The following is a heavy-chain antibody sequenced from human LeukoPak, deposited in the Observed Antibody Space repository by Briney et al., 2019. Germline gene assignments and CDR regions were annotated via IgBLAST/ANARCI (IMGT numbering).Heavy chain of an antibody. CDR3: ARIEPGDFTDWYFDL. CDR1: GFTFSSYW. CDR2: IKQDGSEK. J-gene: IGHJ2*01. D-gene: IGHD3-16*01. Sequence: GGSLRLSCAASGFTFSSYWMSWVRQAPGKGLEWVANIKQDGSEKYYVDSVKGRFTISRDNAKNSLYLQMNSLRAEDTAVYYCARIEPGDFTDWYFDLWGRGTLVTVSS. V-gene: IGHV3-7*01.